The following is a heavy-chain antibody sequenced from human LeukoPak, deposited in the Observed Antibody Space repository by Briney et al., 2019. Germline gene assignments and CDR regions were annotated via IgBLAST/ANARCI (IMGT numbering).Heavy chain of an antibody. J-gene: IGHJ5*02. V-gene: IGHV3-23*01. D-gene: IGHD3-22*01. CDR2: ISGSGGST. CDR1: GFTFSSYA. Sequence: PGGSLRLSCAASGFTFSSYAMSWVRQAPGKGLEWVSAISGSGGSTYYADSVKGRFTISRDNPKNTLYLQMNSLRAEDTAVYYCAKYYDSSGYYPSWFDPWGQGTLVTVSS. CDR3: AKYYDSSGYYPSWFDP.